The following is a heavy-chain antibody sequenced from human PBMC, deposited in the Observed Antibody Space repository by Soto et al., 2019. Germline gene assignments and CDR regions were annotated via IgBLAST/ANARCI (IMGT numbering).Heavy chain of an antibody. D-gene: IGHD2-2*01. CDR2: IIPIFGTA. J-gene: IGHJ4*02. Sequence: QVQLVQSGAEVKKPGSSVKVSCKASGGTFSSYAISWVRQAPGQGLEWMGGIIPIFGTANYAQKFQGRVTITADESTSTAYMERSSLRSEDTAVYYCARGQYCSSTSCYAGGSDFDYWGQGTLVTVSS. V-gene: IGHV1-69*01. CDR1: GGTFSSYA. CDR3: ARGQYCSSTSCYAGGSDFDY.